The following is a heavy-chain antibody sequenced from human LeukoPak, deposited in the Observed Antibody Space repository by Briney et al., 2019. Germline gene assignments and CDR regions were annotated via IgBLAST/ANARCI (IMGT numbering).Heavy chain of an antibody. CDR2: IKQDGSEK. Sequence: GESLRLSCAASGFTFSSYWMSWVRQAPGKGLEWVANIKQDGSEKYYVDSVKGRFTISRDNAKNSLYLQMNSLRAEDTAVYYCARPYDSSGYYYGYWGQGTLVTVSS. J-gene: IGHJ4*02. V-gene: IGHV3-7*01. CDR3: ARPYDSSGYYYGY. CDR1: GFTFSSYW. D-gene: IGHD3-22*01.